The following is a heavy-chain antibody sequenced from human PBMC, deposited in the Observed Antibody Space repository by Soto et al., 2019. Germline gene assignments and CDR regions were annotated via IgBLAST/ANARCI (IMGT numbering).Heavy chain of an antibody. Sequence: PSETLSLTCTVSGGSISNGGYQWSWIRQSPGKGLEWIGYVYYSGSTNYNPSLKSRVTISVDTSKNQFSLKLSSVTAADTAVYYCARGYYDSRGQSNTFDIWGQGTMVTVSS. CDR3: ARGYYDSRGQSNTFDI. J-gene: IGHJ3*02. CDR1: GGSISNGGYQ. CDR2: VYYSGST. V-gene: IGHV4-61*08. D-gene: IGHD3-22*01.